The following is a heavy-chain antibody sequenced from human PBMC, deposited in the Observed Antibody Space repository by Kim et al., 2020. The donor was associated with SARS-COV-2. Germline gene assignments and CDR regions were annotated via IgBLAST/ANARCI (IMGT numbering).Heavy chain of an antibody. V-gene: IGHV3-43*01. Sequence: ADSGKCPFTISRDNSKNSLYLQMNSLRTEDTALYYCAKAGRGYYYYGMDVWGQGTTVTVSS. J-gene: IGHJ6*02. CDR3: AKAGRGYYYYGMDV.